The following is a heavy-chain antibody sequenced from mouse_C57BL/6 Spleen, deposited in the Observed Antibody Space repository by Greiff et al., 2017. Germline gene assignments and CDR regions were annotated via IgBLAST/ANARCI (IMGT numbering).Heavy chain of an antibody. D-gene: IGHD1-1*01. J-gene: IGHJ4*01. CDR2: IYPGDGDT. CDR3: ARGKTVGAYAMDY. Sequence: QVQLKESGPELVKPGASVKISCKASGYAFSSSWMNWVKQRPGKGLEWIGRIYPGDGDTNSNGKFKGKATLTADKSSSTAYMQLSSLTSEDSSVYFCARGKTVGAYAMDYWGQGTSVTVSS. CDR1: GYAFSSSW. V-gene: IGHV1-82*01.